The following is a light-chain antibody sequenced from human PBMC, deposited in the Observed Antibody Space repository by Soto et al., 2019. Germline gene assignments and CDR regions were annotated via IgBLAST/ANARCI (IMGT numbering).Light chain of an antibody. Sequence: DIQMTQSPTPLSASLGDRFTITCRGSQSISSWLAWYQQKPGKAPKLLIYDASSLESGVPSRFSGSGSGTEFTLTISSLQPEDFATYYCQQSYSTPWTFGQGTKVDI. J-gene: IGKJ1*01. CDR3: QQSYSTPWT. CDR1: QSISSW. V-gene: IGKV1-5*01. CDR2: DAS.